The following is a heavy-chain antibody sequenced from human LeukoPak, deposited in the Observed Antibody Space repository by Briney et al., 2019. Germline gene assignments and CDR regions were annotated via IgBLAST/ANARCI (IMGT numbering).Heavy chain of an antibody. CDR2: ISSSSSTI. Sequence: TGGSLRLSCAASGFTFSSYSMNWVRQAPGKGLEWVSYISSSSSTIYYADSVKGRFTISRDNAKNSLYLQMNSLRAEDTAVYYCARDRGTAMAFYYYYGMDVWGQGTTVTASS. CDR1: GFTFSSYS. CDR3: ARDRGTAMAFYYYYGMDV. J-gene: IGHJ6*02. D-gene: IGHD5-18*01. V-gene: IGHV3-48*04.